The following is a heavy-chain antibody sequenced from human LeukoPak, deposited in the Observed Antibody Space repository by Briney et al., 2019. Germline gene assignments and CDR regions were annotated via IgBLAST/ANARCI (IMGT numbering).Heavy chain of an antibody. Sequence: PGGSLRLSCAASGFTFSSYSMNWVRQAPGKGLEWVSSISSSSSYIYYADSVKGRFTISTDNAKNSLYLQMNSLRAEDTAVYYCAKSEVVGPMVRGVIIPYYFDYWGQGTLVTVSS. CDR2: ISSSSSYI. V-gene: IGHV3-21*01. J-gene: IGHJ4*02. CDR3: AKSEVVGPMVRGVIIPYYFDY. D-gene: IGHD3-10*01. CDR1: GFTFSSYS.